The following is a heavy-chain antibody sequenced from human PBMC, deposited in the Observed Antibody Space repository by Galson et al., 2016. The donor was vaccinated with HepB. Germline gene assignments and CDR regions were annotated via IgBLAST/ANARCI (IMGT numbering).Heavy chain of an antibody. J-gene: IGHJ4*02. CDR1: GDSIISGYH. Sequence: TLSLTCSVSGDSIISGYHWGWIRQPPGKGLEWIGMTHRSGTTYYNPSLESRVTISVDTSLNHFSLTLRSVTAADTAMYYCARHWGKDDGWSENWGQGTLVAVSS. D-gene: IGHD6-19*01. V-gene: IGHV4-38-2*01. CDR2: THRSGTT. CDR3: ARHWGKDDGWSEN.